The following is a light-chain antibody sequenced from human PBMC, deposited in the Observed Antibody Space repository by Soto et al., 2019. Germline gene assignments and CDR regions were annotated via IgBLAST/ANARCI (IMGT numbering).Light chain of an antibody. CDR1: QGISNY. Sequence: DIQMTQSPSSLSASVGDRVTITCRASQGISNYLAWYQQKPGTVPKLLISAASTLQTGVPSRFSGGGSGTDFTLTISSLQPEDVATYYCQQYSTSPALTFGGGTKVEIK. CDR3: QQYSTSPALT. V-gene: IGKV1-27*01. CDR2: AAS. J-gene: IGKJ4*01.